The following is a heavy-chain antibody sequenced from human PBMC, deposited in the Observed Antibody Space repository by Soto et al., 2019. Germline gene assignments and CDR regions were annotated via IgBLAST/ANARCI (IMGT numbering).Heavy chain of an antibody. V-gene: IGHV1-8*01. CDR3: ARAGGSGYCSGGSCYHYYYYGMDV. J-gene: IGHJ6*02. CDR2: MNPNSGNT. CDR1: GYTFTSYD. D-gene: IGHD2-15*01. Sequence: GASVKVSCKASGYTFTSYDINWVRQATGQGLEWMGWMNPNSGNTGYAQKFQGRVTMTRNTSISTAYMELSSLRSEDTAVYYCARAGGSGYCSGGSCYHYYYYGMDVWGQGTTVTVSS.